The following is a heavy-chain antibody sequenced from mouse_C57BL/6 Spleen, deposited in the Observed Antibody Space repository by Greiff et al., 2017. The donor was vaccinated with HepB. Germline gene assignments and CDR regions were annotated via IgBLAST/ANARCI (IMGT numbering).Heavy chain of an antibody. J-gene: IGHJ1*03. CDR3: ARSPYYGSSYWYFDV. V-gene: IGHV3-6*01. D-gene: IGHD1-1*01. Sequence: DVQLQESGPGLVKPSQSLSLTCSVTGYSITSGYYWNWIRQFPGNKLEWMGYISYDGSNNYNPSLKNRIPITRYTSKNQFFLKLNSVTTEDTATYYCARSPYYGSSYWYFDVWGTGTTVTVSS. CDR1: GYSITSGYY. CDR2: ISYDGSN.